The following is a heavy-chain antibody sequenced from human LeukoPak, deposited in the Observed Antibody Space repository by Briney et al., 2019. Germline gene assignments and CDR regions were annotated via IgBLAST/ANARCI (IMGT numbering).Heavy chain of an antibody. V-gene: IGHV4-59*12. D-gene: IGHD3-22*01. CDR1: GGSIGSYY. CDR2: IYYSGST. Sequence: SETLSLTCTVSGGSIGSYYWSWIRQPPGKGLEWIGYIYYSGSTNYNPSLKSRVTISVDTSKNQFSLKLSSVTAADTAVYYCARRRYDASGYYPSRGRYFDYWGQGTLAAVSS. CDR3: ARRRYDASGYYPSRGRYFDY. J-gene: IGHJ4*02.